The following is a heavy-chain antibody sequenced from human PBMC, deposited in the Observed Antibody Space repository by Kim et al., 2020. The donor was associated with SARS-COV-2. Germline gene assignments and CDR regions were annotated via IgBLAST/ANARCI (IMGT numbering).Heavy chain of an antibody. CDR3: TQSLRGVWGSGL. J-gene: IGHJ4*02. CDR2: IYWDDDT. D-gene: IGHD3-10*01. Sequence: SGPTLVNPTQTLTLTCTLSDLSINNNDMGLGWIRQPPGKALEWLAVIYWDDDTRYSPSLKNRLTVTKDASKSQIVLTMTNMDPVDTATYFCTQSLRGVWGSGLWGQGTLVTVSS. CDR1: DLSINNNDMG. V-gene: IGHV2-5*02.